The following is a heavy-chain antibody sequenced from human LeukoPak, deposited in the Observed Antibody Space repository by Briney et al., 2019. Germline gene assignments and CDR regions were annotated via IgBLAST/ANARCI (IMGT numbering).Heavy chain of an antibody. CDR1: GYTFTGYY. J-gene: IGHJ6*03. CDR2: MNPNSGNT. D-gene: IGHD2-2*01. CDR3: ARGVSVRVYCSSTSCYEGTNYYYYMDV. Sequence: GASVKVSCKASGYTFTGYYMHWVRQAPGQGLEWMGWMNPNSGNTGYAQKFQGRVTMTRNTSISTAYMELSSLRSEDTAVYYCARGVSVRVYCSSTSCYEGTNYYYYMDVWGKGTTVTISS. V-gene: IGHV1-8*02.